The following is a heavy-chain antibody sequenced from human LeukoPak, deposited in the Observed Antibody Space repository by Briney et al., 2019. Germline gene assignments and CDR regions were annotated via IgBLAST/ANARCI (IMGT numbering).Heavy chain of an antibody. CDR3: ARVKKLVRLWNDY. V-gene: IGHV4-34*01. J-gene: IGHJ4*02. D-gene: IGHD6-13*01. Sequence: SETLSLTCAVYGGSFSGYYWSWIRQPPGKGLEWIGEINHSGSTNYNPSLKSRVTISVDTSKNQFSLKLSSATAADTAVYYCARVKKLVRLWNDYWGQGTLVTVSS. CDR2: INHSGST. CDR1: GGSFSGYY.